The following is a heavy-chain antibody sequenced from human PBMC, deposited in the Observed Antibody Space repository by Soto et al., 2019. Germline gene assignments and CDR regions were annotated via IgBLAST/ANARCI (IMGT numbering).Heavy chain of an antibody. CDR1: GYTFTSYY. CDR2: INPSGGSA. V-gene: IGHV1-46*01. J-gene: IGHJ4*02. CDR3: ARTYTVVKPFDY. Sequence: ASVKVSCKASGYTFTSYYMHWVRQAPGQGLEWMGIINPSGGSASYAQKFQGRVSMTRDTSTSTVYMELSSLRSEDTAVYYCARTYTVVKPFDYWGQGTLVTVS. D-gene: IGHD2-21*01.